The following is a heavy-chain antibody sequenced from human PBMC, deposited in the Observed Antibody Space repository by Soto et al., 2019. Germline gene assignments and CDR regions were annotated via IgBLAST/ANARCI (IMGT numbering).Heavy chain of an antibody. CDR2: ISGSGGST. J-gene: IGHJ5*02. V-gene: IGHV3-23*01. D-gene: IGHD3-10*01. CDR3: ANTPVRPMNWFDP. CDR1: GFNFRSYA. Sequence: PGGSQRLSCTASGFNFRSYAMSWVRQASGKGLEWVSAISGSGGSTYYADSVKGRFTISRDNSKNTLYLQMNSLRAEDTSVYYCANTPVRPMNWFDPWGQGTLVTVSS.